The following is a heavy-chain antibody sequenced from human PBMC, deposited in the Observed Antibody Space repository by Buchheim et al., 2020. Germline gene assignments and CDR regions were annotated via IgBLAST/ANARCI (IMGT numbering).Heavy chain of an antibody. J-gene: IGHJ4*02. V-gene: IGHV7-4-1*02. Sequence: QVQLVQSGSELKKPGASVKVSCKASGYTFTSYAMNWVRQAPGQGLEWMGWINTNTGNPTYAQGFTGRFVFSLDTSVSPAYLQISSLKDEDTAVYYCAGLGYCSSTSCPPFPDFDYWGQGTL. D-gene: IGHD2-2*01. CDR1: GYTFTSYA. CDR3: AGLGYCSSTSCPPFPDFDY. CDR2: INTNTGNP.